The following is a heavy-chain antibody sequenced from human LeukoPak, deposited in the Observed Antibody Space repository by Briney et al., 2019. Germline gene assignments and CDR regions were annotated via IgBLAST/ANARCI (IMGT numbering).Heavy chain of an antibody. V-gene: IGHV4-59*01. D-gene: IGHD5/OR15-5a*01. CDR3: ARISMFPGDVWKSDLRFYFDN. Sequence: SETLSLTCTVSGASISSYYWTWLRQPPGKGLEWIGYIYYIGTTNYNPSLKSRVSISVDTSKNLFSLRLSSVIAADTAVYYCARISMFPGDVWKSDLRFYFDNWGQGTLVTVSS. J-gene: IGHJ4*02. CDR1: GASISSYY. CDR2: IYYIGTT.